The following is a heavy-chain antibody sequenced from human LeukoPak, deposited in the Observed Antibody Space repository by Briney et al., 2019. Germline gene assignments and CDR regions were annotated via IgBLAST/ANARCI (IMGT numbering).Heavy chain of an antibody. CDR3: ARDSSGWYYFYYGMDV. V-gene: IGHV1-8*01. CDR1: GYTFTSYD. J-gene: IGHJ6*02. Sequence: ASVKVSCKASGYTFTSYDINWVRQATGQGLEWMGWMNPNSGNTGYAQKFQGRVTMTRNTSISTAYMELSSLRSEDTAVYYCARDSSGWYYFYYGMDVWGQGTTVTVSS. CDR2: MNPNSGNT. D-gene: IGHD6-19*01.